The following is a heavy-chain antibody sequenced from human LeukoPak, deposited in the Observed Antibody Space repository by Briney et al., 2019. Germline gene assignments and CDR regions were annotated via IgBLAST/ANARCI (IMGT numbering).Heavy chain of an antibody. CDR1: GGSISSYY. Sequence: PSETLSLTCTVSGGSISSYYWSWIRQPAGKGLEWIGRIYTSGSTNYNPSLKSRVTMSVDTSKNQFSLKLSSVTAADTAVYYCARDSLSFRFGELYHNWFDPWGQGILVTVSS. CDR2: IYTSGST. J-gene: IGHJ5*02. V-gene: IGHV4-4*07. D-gene: IGHD3-10*01. CDR3: ARDSLSFRFGELYHNWFDP.